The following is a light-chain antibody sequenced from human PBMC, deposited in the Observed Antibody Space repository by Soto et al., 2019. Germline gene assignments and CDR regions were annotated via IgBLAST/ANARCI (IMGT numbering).Light chain of an antibody. CDR2: DVS. V-gene: IGLV2-14*01. J-gene: IGLJ1*01. CDR3: SSYTSSNTFV. Sequence: QSVLAQPASVSGSPGQSIAISCTGTSSDVGRYNYVSWFQQHPGKAPKLMIYDVSNRPSGVSDRFSGSKSGNTASLTISGLQAEDEADYYCSSYTSSNTFVFGTGTQVTVL. CDR1: SSDVGRYNY.